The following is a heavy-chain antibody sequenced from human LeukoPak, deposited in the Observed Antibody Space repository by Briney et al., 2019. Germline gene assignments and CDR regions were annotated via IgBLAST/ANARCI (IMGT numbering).Heavy chain of an antibody. Sequence: PGGSLRLSCAASGFTFSSYSMNWVRQAPGKGLEWVSYISSSSSTIYYADSVKGRFTISRDNAKNSLYLQMNSLRAEDTAVYYCARGGWSGNYYFDYWGQGTLVTVSS. CDR3: ARGGWSGNYYFDY. CDR1: GFTFSSYS. J-gene: IGHJ4*02. CDR2: ISSSSSTI. D-gene: IGHD3-3*01. V-gene: IGHV3-48*01.